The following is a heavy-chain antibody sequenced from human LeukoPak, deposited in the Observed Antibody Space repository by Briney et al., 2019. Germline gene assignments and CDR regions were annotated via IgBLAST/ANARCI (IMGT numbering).Heavy chain of an antibody. D-gene: IGHD6-13*01. CDR2: INHSGST. CDR3: ARNGIAAAGTSYYYYYYMDV. J-gene: IGHJ6*03. CDR1: GGSFSGYY. V-gene: IGHV4-34*01. Sequence: NPSETLSLTCAVYGGSFSGYYWSWIRQSPGKGLEWIGEINHSGSTNYNPSLKSRVTISVDTSKNQFSLKLSSVTAADTAVYYCARNGIAAAGTSYYYYYYMDVWGKGTTVTISS.